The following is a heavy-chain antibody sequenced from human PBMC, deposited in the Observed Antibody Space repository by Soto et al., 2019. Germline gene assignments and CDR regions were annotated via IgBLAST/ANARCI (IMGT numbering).Heavy chain of an antibody. V-gene: IGHV1-2*02. CDR2: INPKSGGP. CDR3: VRYGVAAAY. Sequence: ASVKVSCKTSGYTFTDYYMHWVRQAPGQGFEWVGGINPKSGGPKYVPKFQGRVTVTRDTSTSTAYMELNRLTSDDTAVYFCVRYGVAAAYWGQGTPVTVSS. CDR1: GYTFTDYY. J-gene: IGHJ4*02. D-gene: IGHD2-8*01.